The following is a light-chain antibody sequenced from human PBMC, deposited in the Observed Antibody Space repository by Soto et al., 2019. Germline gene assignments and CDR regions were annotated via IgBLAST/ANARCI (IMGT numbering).Light chain of an antibody. CDR2: GNS. J-gene: IGLJ2*01. CDR1: SSNIGAGYD. Sequence: QSVLTQLPSVSGAPGQGVTISCTGSSSNIGAGYDVHWYQQLPGTAPKLLIYGNSNRPSGVPDRFSGSKSGTSASLAITGLQAEDEALYYCHSYDSSLTALVIFGGGTKLTVL. V-gene: IGLV1-40*01. CDR3: HSYDSSLTALVI.